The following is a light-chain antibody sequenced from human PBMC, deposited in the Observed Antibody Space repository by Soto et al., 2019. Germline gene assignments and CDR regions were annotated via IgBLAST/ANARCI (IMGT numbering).Light chain of an antibody. V-gene: IGKV3-20*01. CDR2: GAS. CDR3: QQYGGATRT. J-gene: IGKJ2*01. CDR1: RSVRSSY. Sequence: EIVLTQSPGTLSLSPGERVTLSDRSSRSVRSSYLACYQQKPGQAPRLLIYGASSRATGIPDRFSGSGSGTDFTLPISRLEPEDFAVYYCQQYGGATRTFGEGTKVEMK.